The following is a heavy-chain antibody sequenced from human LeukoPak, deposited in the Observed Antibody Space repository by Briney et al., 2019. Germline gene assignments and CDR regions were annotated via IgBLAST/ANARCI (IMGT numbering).Heavy chain of an antibody. CDR2: INHSGST. CDR1: GGSFSGYY. V-gene: IGHV4-34*01. CDR3: ARNSYSGSHHYYYYYMDV. J-gene: IGHJ6*03. D-gene: IGHD3-10*01. Sequence: PSETLSLTCAVYGGSFSGYYWSWIRQPPGKGLEWIGEINHSGSTNYNPSLKSRVTISVDTSKNQFSLKLSSVTAADTAVYYCARNSYSGSHHYYYYYMDVWGKGTTVTVSS.